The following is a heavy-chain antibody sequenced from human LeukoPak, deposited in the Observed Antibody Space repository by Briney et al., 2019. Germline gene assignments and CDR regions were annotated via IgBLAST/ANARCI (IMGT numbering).Heavy chain of an antibody. J-gene: IGHJ3*02. CDR3: ARVRGVIIEVGAFDI. Sequence: SETLSLTCAVYGGSFSGYYWSWIRQPPGKGLEWIGEVNHSGSTNYNPSLKSRVTISVDTSKNQFSLKLGSVTAADTAVYYCARVRGVIIEVGAFDIWGQGTMVTVSS. CDR2: VNHSGST. D-gene: IGHD3-10*01. CDR1: GGSFSGYY. V-gene: IGHV4-34*01.